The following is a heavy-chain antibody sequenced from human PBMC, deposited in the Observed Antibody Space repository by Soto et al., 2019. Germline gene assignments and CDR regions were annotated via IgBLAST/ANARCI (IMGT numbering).Heavy chain of an antibody. CDR3: ARGYDILTGYWVFDY. CDR2: IIPIFGTA. J-gene: IGHJ4*02. D-gene: IGHD3-9*01. Sequence: ASVKVSCKASGGTFSSYAISWVRQAPGRGLEWMGGIIPIFGTANYAQKFQGRVTITADESTSTAYMELSSLRSEDTAVYYCARGYDILTGYWVFDYWGQGTLVTVSS. CDR1: GGTFSSYA. V-gene: IGHV1-69*13.